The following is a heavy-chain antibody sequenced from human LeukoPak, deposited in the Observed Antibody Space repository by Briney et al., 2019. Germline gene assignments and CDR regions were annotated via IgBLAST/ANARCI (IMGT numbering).Heavy chain of an antibody. CDR1: GFIFSSYW. V-gene: IGHV3-74*03. J-gene: IGHJ4*02. Sequence: PGGSLRLSCAASGFIFSSYWMHWVRQVPGKRLVWVSRISGDGSSTTYADSVKGRFTISRDNSKNTLYLQMNSLRAEDTAVYYCARDPSPAGPEYWGQGTLVTVSS. CDR3: ARDPSPAGPEY. D-gene: IGHD1-14*01. CDR2: ISGDGSST.